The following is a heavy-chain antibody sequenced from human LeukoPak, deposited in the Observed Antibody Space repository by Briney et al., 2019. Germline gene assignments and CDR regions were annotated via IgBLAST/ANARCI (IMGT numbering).Heavy chain of an antibody. CDR3: VRGVTTERYNWFDP. D-gene: IGHD4-11*01. V-gene: IGHV3-23*01. J-gene: IGHJ5*02. CDR1: GFTFSSYA. Sequence: SGGSLRLSCAASGFTFSSYAMSWVRQAPGKGLEWVSAISGSGGSTYYADSVKGRFTISRDNSKNTLYMQMNSLRAEDTAVYYCVRGVTTERYNWFDPWGQGTLVTVSS. CDR2: ISGSGGST.